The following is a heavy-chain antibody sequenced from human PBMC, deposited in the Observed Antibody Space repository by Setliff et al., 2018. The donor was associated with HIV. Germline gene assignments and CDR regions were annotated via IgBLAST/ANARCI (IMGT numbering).Heavy chain of an antibody. CDR1: GYTLTTYG. V-gene: IGHV7-4-1*02. D-gene: IGHD5-18*01. CDR2: INTETGNP. Sequence: ASVKVSCKASGYTLTTYGISWVRQAPGQGPEWMGWINTETGNPMYAQGFRGRLVFSLDTSANTAYLQISSLKAEDTAVYYCARARASSRWPTAIFDIWGQGTMVTVSS. J-gene: IGHJ3*02. CDR3: ARARASSRWPTAIFDI.